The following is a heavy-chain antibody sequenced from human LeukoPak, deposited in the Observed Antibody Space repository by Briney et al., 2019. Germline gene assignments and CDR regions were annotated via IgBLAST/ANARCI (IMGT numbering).Heavy chain of an antibody. CDR1: GGTFSSNT. J-gene: IGHJ4*02. V-gene: IGHV1-69*02. Sequence: SVKVSCKASGGTFSSNTISWVRQAPGQGLEWMGRIIPILGIANYAQKFQGRVTITADKSTSTAYMELSSLRSEDTAVYYCARAETTMVRGVIILYYFDYWGQGTLVTVSS. CDR3: ARAETTMVRGVIILYYFDY. D-gene: IGHD3-10*01. CDR2: IIPILGIA.